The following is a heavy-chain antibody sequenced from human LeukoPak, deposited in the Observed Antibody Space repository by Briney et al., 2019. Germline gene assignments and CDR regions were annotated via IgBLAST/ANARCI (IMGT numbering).Heavy chain of an antibody. D-gene: IGHD2-2*01. CDR2: IRYDGSNK. Sequence: PGGSLTLSCAASGFTFSSYGMHWVRQAPGKGLEWVAFIRYDGSNKYYADSVKGRFTISRDNSKNTLYLQMNSLRAEDTAVYYCAKDYCSSTSCYYYYYYMDVWGKGTTVTVSS. CDR1: GFTFSSYG. V-gene: IGHV3-30*02. CDR3: AKDYCSSTSCYYYYYYMDV. J-gene: IGHJ6*03.